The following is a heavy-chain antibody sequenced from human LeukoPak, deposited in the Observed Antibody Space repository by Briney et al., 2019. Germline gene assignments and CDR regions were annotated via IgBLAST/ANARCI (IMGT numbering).Heavy chain of an antibody. CDR3: ARVRYFDWLPHHGAFDI. V-gene: IGHV3-11*01. CDR1: GFTFSTYW. J-gene: IGHJ3*02. D-gene: IGHD3-9*01. Sequence: GGSLRLSCAASGFTFSTYWMSWVRQAPGKGLEWVSYISSSGSTIYYADSVKGRFTISRDNAKNSLYLQMNSLRAEDTAVYYCARVRYFDWLPHHGAFDIWGQGTMVTVSS. CDR2: ISSSGSTI.